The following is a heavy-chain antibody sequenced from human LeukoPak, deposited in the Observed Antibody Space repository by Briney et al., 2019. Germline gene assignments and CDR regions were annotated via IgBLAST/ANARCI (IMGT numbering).Heavy chain of an antibody. CDR3: ARDEDYGISVNVDY. CDR2: ISTYNGNT. Sequence: ASVKVSCKASGYSFVLYGISWVRQTPGQGPEWMGWISTYNGNTKYAQKFQGRVTMTTDTSTSTAYMELRSLRSDDTAVYYCARDEDYGISVNVDYWGQGTLVTVSS. D-gene: IGHD4-17*01. V-gene: IGHV1-18*01. J-gene: IGHJ4*02. CDR1: GYSFVLYG.